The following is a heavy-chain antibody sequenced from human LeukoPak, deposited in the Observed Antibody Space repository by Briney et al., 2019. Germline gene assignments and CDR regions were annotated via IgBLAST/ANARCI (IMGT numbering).Heavy chain of an antibody. D-gene: IGHD3-22*01. CDR3: ASYYYDSSGTDAFDI. CDR2: IYYSGST. Sequence: SETLSLTCTVSGGSISSYYWSWIRQPPGKGLEWIGYIYYSGSTNYNPSLKSRVTISVDTSKNQFSLKLSSVTAADTAVYYCASYYYDSSGTDAFDIWGQGTMVTVSS. CDR1: GGSISSYY. V-gene: IGHV4-59*01. J-gene: IGHJ3*02.